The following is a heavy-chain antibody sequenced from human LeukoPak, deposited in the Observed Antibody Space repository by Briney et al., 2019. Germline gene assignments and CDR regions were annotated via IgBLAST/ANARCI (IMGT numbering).Heavy chain of an antibody. CDR1: GGSISSSSYY. J-gene: IGHJ4*02. CDR3: ARAGGGWSFDY. CDR2: IYYSGST. D-gene: IGHD6-19*01. Sequence: SETLSLTCTVSGGSISSSSYYWGWIRQPPGKGLEWIGSIYYSGSTFYNPSLKSRVTISVDTSKNQFSLKLNSVTAADTAVYYCARAGGGWSFDYWGQGTLVTVSS. V-gene: IGHV4-39*07.